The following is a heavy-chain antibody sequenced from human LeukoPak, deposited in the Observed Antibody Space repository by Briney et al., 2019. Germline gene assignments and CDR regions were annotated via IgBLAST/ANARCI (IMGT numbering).Heavy chain of an antibody. CDR3: ARDRGSVLGFDP. Sequence: SETLSLTCTVSGGSLSSYYCIWIRQPPGKGLEWIGDTYYSGSTNYNPSLKSRVTISVDTSKNQFSLKLSSVTAADTAVYYCARDRGSVLGFDPWGQGTLVTVSS. CDR1: GGSLSSYY. D-gene: IGHD3-10*01. J-gene: IGHJ5*02. V-gene: IGHV4-59*01. CDR2: TYYSGST.